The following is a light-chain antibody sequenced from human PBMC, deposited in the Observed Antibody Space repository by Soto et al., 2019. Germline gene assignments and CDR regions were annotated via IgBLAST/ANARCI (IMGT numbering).Light chain of an antibody. CDR2: NAA. J-gene: IGKJ1*01. CDR1: QVVSSGS. CDR3: QQYVSSPPWT. V-gene: IGKV3-20*01. Sequence: ETVLTQSPGTLSLSPGERATLSCRASQVVSSGSLAWYQQKPGQAPRLLIYNAATRATGIPDRCSGSGSGTDFTLTISRLEPEDFAVYYCQQYVSSPPWTFGQGTKVEIK.